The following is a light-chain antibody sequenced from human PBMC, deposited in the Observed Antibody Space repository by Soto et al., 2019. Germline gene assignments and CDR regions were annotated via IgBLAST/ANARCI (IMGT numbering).Light chain of an antibody. J-gene: IGLJ3*02. CDR1: NFNIGRNG. Sequence: QSVLTQPPSASGTPGQRVTISCSGSNFNIGRNGVTWYQQLPGTAPKLLIYDNNQWPSGVPDRFSGSKSGTSASLAISGLQSADEADYHCAVWDDNLTAWVFGGGTKLTVL. CDR2: DNN. V-gene: IGLV1-44*01. CDR3: AVWDDNLTAWV.